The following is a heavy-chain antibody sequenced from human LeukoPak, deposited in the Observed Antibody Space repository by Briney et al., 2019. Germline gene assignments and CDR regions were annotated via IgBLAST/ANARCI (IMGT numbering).Heavy chain of an antibody. J-gene: IGHJ4*02. V-gene: IGHV4-34*01. Sequence: PSGTLSLTCAVYGGTFSGYYLSWIRQPPGKGLEWIGEISHSGSTNYNPSINRRVTISVDTSKNQFSLKLSSVPAADTAVYYCARVCPHSPMIVVVRGGQYFDYWGQGTLVTVSS. D-gene: IGHD3-22*01. CDR1: GGTFSGYY. CDR3: ARVCPHSPMIVVVRGGQYFDY. CDR2: ISHSGST.